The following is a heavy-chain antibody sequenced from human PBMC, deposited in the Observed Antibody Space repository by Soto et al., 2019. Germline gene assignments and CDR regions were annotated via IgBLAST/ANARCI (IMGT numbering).Heavy chain of an antibody. V-gene: IGHV3-23*01. CDR2: ISDSSSNT. CDR1: GFTFSSFA. CDR3: AKDRRGLRDYYEFDF. D-gene: IGHD3-3*01. Sequence: GGSLRLSCAASGFTFSSFAMSWVRQAPGKGLEWVSTISDSSSNTFYADSVKGRFTISRDNSKSTLYLQMHSLRAEDTAIYYCAKDRRGLRDYYEFDFWGRGTLVTVSS. J-gene: IGHJ4*02.